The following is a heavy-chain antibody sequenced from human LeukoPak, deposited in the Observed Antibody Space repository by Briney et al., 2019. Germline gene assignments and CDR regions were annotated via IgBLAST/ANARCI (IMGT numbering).Heavy chain of an antibody. D-gene: IGHD6-13*01. Sequence: PSETLSLTCTVSGGSISSYYWSWIRQPPGKGLEWIGYIYYSGSTNYNPSLTSRVTISVDTSKNQFSLKLSSVTAADTAVYYCARGGSSWDEGFDYWGQGTLVTVSS. CDR1: GGSISSYY. J-gene: IGHJ4*02. CDR3: ARGGSSWDEGFDY. V-gene: IGHV4-59*01. CDR2: IYYSGST.